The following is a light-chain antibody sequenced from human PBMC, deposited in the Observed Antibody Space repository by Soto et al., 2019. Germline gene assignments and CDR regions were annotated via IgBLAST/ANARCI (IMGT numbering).Light chain of an antibody. CDR3: QQYNDWPPLT. CDR1: HSVVYSDGNTY. J-gene: IGKJ4*01. Sequence: DAVMTQSPLSLSFTLGQPSSISCRSSHSVVYSDGNTYLSWFQQKPGQATRLLIYGTSTRATGVPARFSGSGSGTEFTLTISNLQSEDFAVYYCQQYNDWPPLTFGGGTKVDI. CDR2: GTS. V-gene: IGKV2-30*01.